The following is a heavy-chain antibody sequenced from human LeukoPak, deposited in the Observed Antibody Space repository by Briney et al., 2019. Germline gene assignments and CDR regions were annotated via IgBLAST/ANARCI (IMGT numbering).Heavy chain of an antibody. CDR1: GFTFDDYA. Sequence: GGSLRLSCAASGFTFDDYAMHWVRQAPGKGLEWVSGISWNSGSIGYADSVKGRFTISRDNAKNSLYLQMNSLRAEDMALYYCAKGGDSSSWYYFDYWGQGTLVTVSS. J-gene: IGHJ4*02. CDR2: ISWNSGSI. CDR3: AKGGDSSSWYYFDY. D-gene: IGHD6-13*01. V-gene: IGHV3-9*03.